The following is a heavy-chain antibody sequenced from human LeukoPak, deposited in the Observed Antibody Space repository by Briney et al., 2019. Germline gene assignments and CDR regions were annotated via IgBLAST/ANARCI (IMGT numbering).Heavy chain of an antibody. CDR3: AKGGDGDYFDY. CDR2: ITSSSSYI. Sequence: GGSLRLSCAASGFTFSTYTMNCVRQPPGQGLEWVSSITSSSSYIYYAASVEGRFTISRDNAKNSLYLQMNSLRAEDTAVYYCAKGGDGDYFDYWGQGTLVTVSS. J-gene: IGHJ4*02. D-gene: IGHD2-21*01. CDR1: GFTFSTYT. V-gene: IGHV3-21*01.